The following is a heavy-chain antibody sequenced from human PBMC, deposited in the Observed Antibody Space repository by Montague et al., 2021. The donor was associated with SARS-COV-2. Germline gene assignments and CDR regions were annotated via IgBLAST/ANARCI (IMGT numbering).Heavy chain of an antibody. J-gene: IGHJ4*02. CDR3: AMELNYFFDY. CDR1: GDSITNTRYF. Sequence: SETLSLTCTVSGDSITNTRYFWGWIRQPPGKALEWIGSIYHNGKTYYNPSLKRRALLSIDTSKNQFSLRLSSVIASDTAVYYCAMELNYFFDYWGQGFLVSVSS. CDR2: IYHNGKT. V-gene: IGHV4-39*01. D-gene: IGHD1-7*01.